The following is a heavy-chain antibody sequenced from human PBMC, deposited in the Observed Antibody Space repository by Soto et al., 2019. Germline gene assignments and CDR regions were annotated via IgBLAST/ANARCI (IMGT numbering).Heavy chain of an antibody. Sequence: GGSLRLSCAGSGFTFSTYAMSWVRQAPGKGLEWVSTISGRGGNTYYADSVKGRFTISRDNSKNTLYLQMNSLRAEDTAVYYCAKNVWGITIFGGMDVWGQGTTVTSP. J-gene: IGHJ6*02. V-gene: IGHV3-23*01. CDR1: GFTFSTYA. CDR2: ISGRGGNT. CDR3: AKNVWGITIFGGMDV. D-gene: IGHD3-9*01.